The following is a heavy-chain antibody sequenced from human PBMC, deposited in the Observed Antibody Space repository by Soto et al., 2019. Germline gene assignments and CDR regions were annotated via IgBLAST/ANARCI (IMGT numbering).Heavy chain of an antibody. D-gene: IGHD3-10*01. CDR2: ISSTTNTI. Sequence: EVQLVESGGGLVEPGGSLRLSCAASGFSLQTYSMDWVRQAPGKGPEWVAYISSTTNTIYYADSVKGRFTISRDTANNSLYLQMNNLRADDTAVYYCARDEGDYGSGGYYKFDYWGQGTLVTVSS. J-gene: IGHJ4*02. V-gene: IGHV3-48*01. CDR1: GFSLQTYS. CDR3: ARDEGDYGSGGYYKFDY.